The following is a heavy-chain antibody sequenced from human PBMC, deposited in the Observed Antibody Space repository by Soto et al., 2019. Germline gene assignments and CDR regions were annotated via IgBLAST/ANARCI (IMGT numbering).Heavy chain of an antibody. J-gene: IGHJ5*02. CDR2: ISGSGGST. V-gene: IGHV3-23*01. D-gene: IGHD3-22*01. CDR1: GFTFSSYA. Sequence: EVQLLESGGGLVQPGGSLRLSCAASGFTFSSYAMTWVRQAPGKGLEWVSGISGSGGSTYYADSVKGRFTISRDNSKNSLYLQMNSLRAEDTAEYYCAKCPDSSNGRDWFDLWGQGTLVTDSS. CDR3: AKCPDSSNGRDWFDL.